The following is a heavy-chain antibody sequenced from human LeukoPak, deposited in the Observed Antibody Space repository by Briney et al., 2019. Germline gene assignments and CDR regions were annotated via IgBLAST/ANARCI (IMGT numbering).Heavy chain of an antibody. CDR1: GYSFTSYD. D-gene: IGHD5-12*01. Sequence: GASVKVSCKASGYSFTSYDINWVRQATGQGLEWMGWMNPNSGNTGYAQKFQGRVTMTRNTSISTAYMELSSLRSEDTAVYYCARSAGSGYDSTMDYWGQGTLVTVSS. J-gene: IGHJ4*02. CDR2: MNPNSGNT. CDR3: ARSAGSGYDSTMDY. V-gene: IGHV1-8*01.